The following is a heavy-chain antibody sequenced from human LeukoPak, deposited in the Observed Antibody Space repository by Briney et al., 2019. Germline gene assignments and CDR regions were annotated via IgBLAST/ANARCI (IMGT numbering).Heavy chain of an antibody. CDR3: AKGGYCTNGVCSARHDAFDI. Sequence: PGGSLRLSCAASGFTFSSYGMHWVRQAPGKGLEWVAVIWYDGSNKYYAGSVKGRFTISRDNSKNTLYLQMNSLRAEDTAVYYCAKGGYCTNGVCSARHDAFDIWGQGTMVTVSS. D-gene: IGHD2-8*01. CDR2: IWYDGSNK. CDR1: GFTFSSYG. J-gene: IGHJ3*02. V-gene: IGHV3-33*06.